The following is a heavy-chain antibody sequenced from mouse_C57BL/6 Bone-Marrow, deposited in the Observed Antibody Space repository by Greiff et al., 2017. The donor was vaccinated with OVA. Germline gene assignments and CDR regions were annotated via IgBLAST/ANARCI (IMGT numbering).Heavy chain of an antibody. CDR3: AYYGSSYFAMDY. J-gene: IGHJ4*01. D-gene: IGHD1-1*01. Sequence: DVQLQESGPGLVKPSQSLSLTCSVTGYSITSGYYWNWIRQFPGNKLEWMGYISYDGSNNYNPSLKNRISITRDTSKNQFFLKLNSVTTEDTATYYCAYYGSSYFAMDYWGQGTSVTVSS. V-gene: IGHV3-6*01. CDR2: ISYDGSN. CDR1: GYSITSGYY.